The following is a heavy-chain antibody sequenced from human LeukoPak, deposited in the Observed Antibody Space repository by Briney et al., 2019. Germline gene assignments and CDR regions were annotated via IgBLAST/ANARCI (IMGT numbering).Heavy chain of an antibody. J-gene: IGHJ4*02. D-gene: IGHD6-19*01. CDR1: VFTFSIYE. Sequence: PGGSLRLSCAPSVFTFSIYEMNWVRQAPGKGLEWVSYISSSGSTIYYADSVKGRFTISRDNAKNSLYLQMNSLRAEDTAVYYCARSGYSSGWYDYWGQGTLVTVSS. CDR2: ISSSGSTI. V-gene: IGHV3-48*03. CDR3: ARSGYSSGWYDY.